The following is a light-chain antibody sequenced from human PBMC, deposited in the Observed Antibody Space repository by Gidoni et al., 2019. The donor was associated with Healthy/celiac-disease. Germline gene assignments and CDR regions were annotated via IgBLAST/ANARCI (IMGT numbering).Light chain of an antibody. J-gene: IGKJ4*01. CDR2: AAS. Sequence: IQLTQSPSSLSASVGDRVTITCRASQGISSYLAWYQQKPGKAPKLLIYAASTLQSGVPSRFSGSGSGTDFTLTISSLQPEEFATYYCQQLNSYPRTFGGGTKVEIK. CDR3: QQLNSYPRT. V-gene: IGKV1-9*01. CDR1: QGISSY.